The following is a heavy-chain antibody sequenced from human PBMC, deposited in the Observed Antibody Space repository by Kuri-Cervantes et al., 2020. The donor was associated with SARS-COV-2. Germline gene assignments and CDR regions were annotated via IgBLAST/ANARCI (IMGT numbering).Heavy chain of an antibody. CDR2: VRGKANNYAT. Sequence: GESLKISCAASGFTFDDYGMSWVRQASGKGLEWVGRVRGKANNYATAYAASVKGRFTISRDDLKNMAYLQMNSLKTEDTAVYYCTTLIDYWGQGALVTVSS. CDR1: GFTFDDYG. V-gene: IGHV3-73*01. CDR3: TTLIDY. J-gene: IGHJ4*02.